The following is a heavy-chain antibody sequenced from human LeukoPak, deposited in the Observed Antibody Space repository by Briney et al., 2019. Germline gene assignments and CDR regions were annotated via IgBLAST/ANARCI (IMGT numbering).Heavy chain of an antibody. Sequence: SSETLSLTCAVYGGSFSGYYWSWIRQPPGKGLEWIGEINHSGSTYYNPSLKSRVTISVDTSKNQFSLKLSSVTAADTAVYYCARHNPLTYYDFWSGPINWFDPWGQGTLVTVSS. J-gene: IGHJ5*02. D-gene: IGHD3-3*01. CDR2: INHSGST. V-gene: IGHV4-34*01. CDR3: ARHNPLTYYDFWSGPINWFDP. CDR1: GGSFSGYY.